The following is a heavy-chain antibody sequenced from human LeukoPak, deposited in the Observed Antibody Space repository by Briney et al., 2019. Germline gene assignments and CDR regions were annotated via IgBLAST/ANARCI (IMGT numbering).Heavy chain of an antibody. V-gene: IGHV3-7*01. J-gene: IGHJ6*02. CDR1: GFTFSTYW. D-gene: IGHD3-10*01. Sequence: GGSLRLSCAASGFTFSTYWMTWVRQGQGKGLEWVASIKQDGSEKYYVDSVKGRFTISRDNANNSLYLQMNSLRAEDTAVYYCARVVRDYYYGMDVWGQGTTVTVSS. CDR2: IKQDGSEK. CDR3: ARVVRDYYYGMDV.